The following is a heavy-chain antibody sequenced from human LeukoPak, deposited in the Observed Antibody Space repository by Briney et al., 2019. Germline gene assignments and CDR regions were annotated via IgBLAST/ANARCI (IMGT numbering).Heavy chain of an antibody. D-gene: IGHD3-9*01. V-gene: IGHV3-30*02. CDR2: IRYDGSNK. J-gene: IGHJ4*02. CDR1: GFTFSSYT. CDR3: ARDQNDILTGYYLYYFDY. Sequence: GGSLRLSCAASGFTFSSYTMHWVRQAPGKGLEWVAFIRYDGSNKYYADSVKGRFTISRDNSKNTLYLQMNSLRAEDTAVYYCARDQNDILTGYYLYYFDYWGQGTLVTVSS.